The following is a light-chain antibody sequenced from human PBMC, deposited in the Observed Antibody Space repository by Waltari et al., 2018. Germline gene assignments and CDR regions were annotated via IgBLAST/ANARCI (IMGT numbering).Light chain of an antibody. V-gene: IGLV3-27*01. Sequence: SYELTQPSSVSLSPGQTANITCSGNVLAKKYGRWPQQKQGQSPMLLIYSDNARPSGIPARFSGSSSGTTVTLTISGAHVEDEADYYCYSVSANSWVFGGGTRLTVL. CDR2: SDN. CDR3: YSVSANSWV. CDR1: VLAKKY. J-gene: IGLJ3*02.